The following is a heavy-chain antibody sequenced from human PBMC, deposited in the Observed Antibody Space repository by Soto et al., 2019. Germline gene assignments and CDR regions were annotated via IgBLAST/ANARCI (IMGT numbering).Heavy chain of an antibody. CDR2: ISYDGSNK. CDR1: GFTFSTYA. CDR3: ARSYYYDSSGYRGPPTY. V-gene: IGHV3-30-3*01. J-gene: IGHJ4*02. D-gene: IGHD3-22*01. Sequence: QPGGSLRLSCAASGFTFSTYAMHWVRQAPGKGLEWVAVISYDGSNKYYADSVKGRFTIARDNSKNTLYLQMNSLRAEDTAVYYCARSYYYDSSGYRGPPTYWGQGTLVTVSS.